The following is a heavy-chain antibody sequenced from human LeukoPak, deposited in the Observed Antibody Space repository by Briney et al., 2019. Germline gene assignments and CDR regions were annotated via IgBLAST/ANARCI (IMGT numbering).Heavy chain of an antibody. Sequence: GGSLRLSCAASGFTFDDYGMSWVRQAPGKGLEWVSGINWNGGSTSYADSVKGRFTISRDNAKNSLYLQMNSLRAEDTALYHCARESGGQYYYDSSGYPDYWGQGTLVTVSS. V-gene: IGHV3-20*01. J-gene: IGHJ4*02. CDR1: GFTFDDYG. CDR3: ARESGGQYYYDSSGYPDY. D-gene: IGHD3-22*01. CDR2: INWNGGST.